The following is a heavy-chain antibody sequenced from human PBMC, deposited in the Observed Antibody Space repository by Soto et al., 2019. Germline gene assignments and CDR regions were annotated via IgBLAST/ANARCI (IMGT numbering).Heavy chain of an antibody. CDR3: SRDKMTGLFDY. CDR1: GGSFSGYY. D-gene: IGHD3-9*01. J-gene: IGHJ4*02. CDR2: INHSGST. V-gene: IGHV4-34*01. Sequence: QVQLQQWGAGLLKPSETLSLTCAVYGGSFSGYYWPWIRQPPGTGLEWIGEINHSGSTNYNPSLKSRVTISVDTSKIQSSLKLTFVTAADTAVYYCSRDKMTGLFDYWGQGTLVTVSS.